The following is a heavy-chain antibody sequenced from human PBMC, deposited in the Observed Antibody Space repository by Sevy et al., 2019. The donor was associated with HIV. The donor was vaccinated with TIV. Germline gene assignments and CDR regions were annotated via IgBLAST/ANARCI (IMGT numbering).Heavy chain of an antibody. CDR3: AGPILTYNNGWSYYDY. J-gene: IGHJ4*02. V-gene: IGHV4-39*01. CDR2: INYSGIR. CDR1: GASISSSGYY. D-gene: IGHD6-19*01. Sequence: LSLTCTVSGASISSSGYYWGWIRQPPGKGLEWIASINYSGIRFYNPSLKSRITISADTSKNQFSLDLNSVTAADTAIYYCAGPILTYNNGWSYYDYWGQGTVVTVSS.